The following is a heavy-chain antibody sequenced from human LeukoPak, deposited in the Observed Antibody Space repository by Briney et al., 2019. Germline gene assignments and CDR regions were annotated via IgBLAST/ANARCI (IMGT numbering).Heavy chain of an antibody. J-gene: IGHJ6*03. CDR2: INPSGGST. D-gene: IGHD3-10*01. CDR1: GYTFTSYY. V-gene: IGHV1-46*01. CDR3: ARGPRITLIRGGQWYFYMDV. Sequence: ASVKVSCKASGYTFTSYYLYWVRQAPGQGLEWMGIINPSGGSTNYAQKFQDRVTMTRDTSTSTVYMELSSLRSEDTAVYYCARGPRITLIRGGQWYFYMDVWGKGTTVTISS.